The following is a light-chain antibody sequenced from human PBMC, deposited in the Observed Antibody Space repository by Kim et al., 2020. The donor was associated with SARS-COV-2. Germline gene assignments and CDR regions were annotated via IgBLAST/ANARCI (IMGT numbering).Light chain of an antibody. V-gene: IGKV1-13*02. CDR2: DAS. CDR3: QQFNGYLLT. CDR1: QGNSSA. J-gene: IGKJ4*01. Sequence: SIGDRVTITCRASQGNSSALAWYQQKPGRAPNLLIYDASSLKSRVPSRFSGSGSGTDFNLTISSLQPEDFATYYCQQFNGYLLTFGGGTKVDIK.